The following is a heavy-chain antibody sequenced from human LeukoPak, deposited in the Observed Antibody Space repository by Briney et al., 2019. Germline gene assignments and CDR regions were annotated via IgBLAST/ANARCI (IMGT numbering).Heavy chain of an antibody. CDR3: ARGPPNWGYDY. CDR1: GYTFTSYD. CDR2: MSPNSGDT. Sequence: ASVKVSCKASGYTFTSYDFNWVRQATGQRPEWMGWMSPNSGDTSYAQKFQDRVTMTRNTSISTAYMELSSLRSDDTAVYYCARGPPNWGYDYWGPGTLVTVSS. D-gene: IGHD7-27*01. J-gene: IGHJ4*02. V-gene: IGHV1-8*01.